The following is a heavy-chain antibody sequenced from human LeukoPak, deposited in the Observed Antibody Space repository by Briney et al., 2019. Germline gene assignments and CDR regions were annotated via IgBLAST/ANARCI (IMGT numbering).Heavy chain of an antibody. CDR3: AATYYYDGSGDY. J-gene: IGHJ4*02. CDR1: GFTFSTYE. D-gene: IGHD3-22*01. V-gene: IGHV3-48*03. Sequence: GGSLRLSCAASGFTFSTYEMNWACQAPGKGLEWVSYISSTGSNIYYADSVKGRFTISRDNAKNSLYLLMNSLRTEDTAVYYCAATYYYDGSGDYWGQGTLVTVSS. CDR2: ISSTGSNI.